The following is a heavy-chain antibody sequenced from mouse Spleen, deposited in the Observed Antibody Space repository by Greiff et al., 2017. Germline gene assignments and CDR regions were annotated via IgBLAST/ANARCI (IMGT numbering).Heavy chain of an antibody. V-gene: IGHV1-4*01. CDR3: ARTITTVVAPFAY. D-gene: IGHD1-1*01. CDR2: INPSSGYT. CDR1: GYTFTSYT. Sequence: QVQLQQSGAELARPGASVKMSCKASGYTFTSYTMHWVKQRPGQGLEWIGYINPSSGYTKYNQKFKDKATLTADKSSSTAYMQLSSLTSEDSAVYYCARTITTVVAPFAYWGQGTLVTVSA. J-gene: IGHJ3*01.